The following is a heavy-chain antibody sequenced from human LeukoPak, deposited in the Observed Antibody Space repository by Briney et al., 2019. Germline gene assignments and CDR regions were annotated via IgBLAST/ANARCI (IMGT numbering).Heavy chain of an antibody. J-gene: IGHJ4*02. CDR3: ARARGIAAAGTGLDY. V-gene: IGHV4-59*11. CDR2: IYYSGST. CDR1: GGSISSHY. Sequence: PSETLSLTCTVSGGSISSHYWSRIRQPPGKGLEWIGYIYYSGSTNYNPSLKSRVTISVDTSKNQFSLKLSSVTAADTAVYYCARARGIAAAGTGLDYWGQGTLVTVSS. D-gene: IGHD6-13*01.